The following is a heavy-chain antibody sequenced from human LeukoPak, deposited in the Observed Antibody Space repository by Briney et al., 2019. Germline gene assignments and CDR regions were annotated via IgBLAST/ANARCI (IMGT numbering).Heavy chain of an antibody. Sequence: SGGSLRLSCAASGFTFTNAWMSWVRQAPGKGLEWVGRIRSKTDGGTTEYAAPVKGRFTISRDDSKNTLYLQMTSLRVEDTALYYCAKERDLLRATYYFDCWGQGTLVTVSS. CDR2: IRSKTDGGTT. D-gene: IGHD2-15*01. CDR1: GFTFTNAW. CDR3: AKERDLLRATYYFDC. V-gene: IGHV3-15*01. J-gene: IGHJ4*02.